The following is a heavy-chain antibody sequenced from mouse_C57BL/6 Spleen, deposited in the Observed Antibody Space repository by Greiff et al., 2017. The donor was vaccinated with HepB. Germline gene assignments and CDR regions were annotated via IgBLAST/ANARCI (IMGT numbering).Heavy chain of an antibody. CDR2: IDPEDGDT. CDR1: GFNIKDYY. Sequence: EVKLMESGAELVRPGASVKLSCTASGFNIKDYYMHWVKQRPEQGLEWIGRIDPEDGDTEYAPKFQGKATMTADTSSNTAYLQLSSLTSEDTAVYYCTTLHGSSYWYFDVWGTGTTVTVSS. V-gene: IGHV14-1*01. CDR3: TTLHGSSYWYFDV. J-gene: IGHJ1*03. D-gene: IGHD1-1*01.